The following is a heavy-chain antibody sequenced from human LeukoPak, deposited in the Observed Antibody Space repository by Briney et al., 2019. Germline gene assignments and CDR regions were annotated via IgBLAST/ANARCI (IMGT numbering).Heavy chain of an antibody. J-gene: IGHJ3*02. D-gene: IGHD6-6*01. CDR2: IWYGGSNK. CDR3: ARDVRSMKTFDT. Sequence: GGSLRLSCAASGFTFSSYGMHWVRQAPGKGLEWVAVIWYGGSNKYYADSVKGRFTISRDNSKNTLYLQMNSLRAEDTAVYYCARDVRSMKTFDTWGQGTMVTVSS. CDR1: GFTFSSYG. V-gene: IGHV3-33*08.